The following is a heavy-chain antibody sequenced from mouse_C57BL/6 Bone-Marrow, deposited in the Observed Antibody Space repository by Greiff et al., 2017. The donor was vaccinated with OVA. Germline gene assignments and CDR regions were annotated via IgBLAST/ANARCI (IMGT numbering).Heavy chain of an antibody. CDR2: INPSNGGT. CDR3: ASPYGNYVWYAMDY. V-gene: IGHV1-53*01. D-gene: IGHD2-1*01. Sequence: QVQLQQPGTALVKPGASVKLSCKASGYTFPSYWMHWVKQRPGQGLEWFGNINPSNGGTNYNEKFKGKATLAVDKSSSTAYMQLSSLTAEDSAVYYGASPYGNYVWYAMDYWGQGTSVTVSS. CDR1: GYTFPSYW. J-gene: IGHJ4*01.